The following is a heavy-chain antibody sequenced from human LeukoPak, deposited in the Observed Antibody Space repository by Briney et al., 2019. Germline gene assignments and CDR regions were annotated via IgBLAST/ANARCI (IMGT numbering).Heavy chain of an antibody. J-gene: IGHJ4*02. CDR1: GFTFSRYA. D-gene: IGHD3-10*01. Sequence: GGSLRLSCAASGFTFSRYAMHWVRQAPGKGLEYVSAISSDGDSTYYANSVKGRFTISRDSSENTLFLQMGSLRAEDMAVYYCARKYGSGTYYDYWGQGTLVTVSS. CDR3: ARKYGSGTYYDY. V-gene: IGHV3-64*01. CDR2: ISSDGDST.